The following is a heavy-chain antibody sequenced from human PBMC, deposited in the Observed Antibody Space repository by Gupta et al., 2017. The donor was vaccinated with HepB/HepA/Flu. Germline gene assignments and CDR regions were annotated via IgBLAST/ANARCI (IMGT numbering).Heavy chain of an antibody. CDR3: TKDGRYCRGPNCYGNYGMAV. CDR2: VKWNSGVI. Sequence: EVQLVESGGGLVQPGRSLRLSCAASGFTFDDYALHWVRLAPGKGLEWVSGVKWNSGVIGYADSVKGRFTISRDNAKNSLYLQMDSLRTEDTALYYCTKDGRYCRGPNCYGNYGMAVWGQGTTVTVSS. V-gene: IGHV3-9*01. D-gene: IGHD2-2*01. CDR1: GFTFDDYA. J-gene: IGHJ6*02.